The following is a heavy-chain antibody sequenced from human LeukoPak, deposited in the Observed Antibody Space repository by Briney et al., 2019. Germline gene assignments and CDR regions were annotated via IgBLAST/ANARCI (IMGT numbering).Heavy chain of an antibody. V-gene: IGHV4-39*07. D-gene: IGHD3-10*01. CDR1: GGSISSSSYY. CDR2: IYYSGST. Sequence: SETLSLTCTVSGGSISSSSYYWGWIRQPPGKGLEWIGSIYYSGSTYYNPSLKSRVTISVDTSKNQFSLKLSSVTAADTAVYYCARVSGEEIQHWGQGTLVTVSS. J-gene: IGHJ1*01. CDR3: ARVSGEEIQH.